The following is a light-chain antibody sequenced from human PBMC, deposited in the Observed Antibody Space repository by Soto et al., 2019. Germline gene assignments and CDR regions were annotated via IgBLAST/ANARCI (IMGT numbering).Light chain of an antibody. V-gene: IGKV3-20*01. Sequence: EIVLTQSPGTLSLSPGERATLSCRASQSVSGTYLAWYQQKPGQAPRLLIYGASTRATGIPDRFSGSGSGXXXXXXIXRXEPEDFAVYHCQQYGSSPFTFGGGTKVEIK. CDR1: QSVSGTY. CDR3: QQYGSSPFT. CDR2: GAS. J-gene: IGKJ4*01.